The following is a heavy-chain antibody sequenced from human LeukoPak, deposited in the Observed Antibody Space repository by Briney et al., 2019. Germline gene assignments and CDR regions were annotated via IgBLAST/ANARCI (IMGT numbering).Heavy chain of an antibody. Sequence: GRSLRLSCAASGFTFSSYGMHWVRQAPGKGLEWVAVISYDGSNKYYADSVKGRFTISRDNSKNTLYLQMNSLRAEDTAVYYCAKDREDTAMYRDDAFDIWGQGTMVTVSS. CDR3: AKDREDTAMYRDDAFDI. CDR2: ISYDGSNK. V-gene: IGHV3-30*18. CDR1: GFTFSSYG. D-gene: IGHD5-18*01. J-gene: IGHJ3*02.